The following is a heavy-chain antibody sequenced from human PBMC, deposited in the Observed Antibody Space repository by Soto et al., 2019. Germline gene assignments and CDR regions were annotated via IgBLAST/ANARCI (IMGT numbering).Heavy chain of an antibody. CDR2: ISSSSSYI. V-gene: IGHV3-21*01. J-gene: IGHJ6*02. CDR1: GFTFSSYS. CDR3: ARDRYYDCWSGYSYYYYGMDV. Sequence: EVQLVESGGGLVKPGGSLRLSCAASGFTFSSYSMNWVRQAPGKGLEWVSSISSSSSYIYYADSVKGRVTISRDNAKNSLYRQMNSLRAEDTAVYYCARDRYYDCWSGYSYYYYGMDVWGQGTTVTVSS. D-gene: IGHD3-3*01.